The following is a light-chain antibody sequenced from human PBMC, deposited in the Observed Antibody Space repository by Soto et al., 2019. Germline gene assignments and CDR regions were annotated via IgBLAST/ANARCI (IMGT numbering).Light chain of an antibody. CDR1: HGGTTH. Sequence: LMTHAPATMSVSPGERATLSCMAGHGGTTHFACYQQKSGPSPRLLIYDASSRATGVPARFSGTGSEKDFTLTISGLQSEDAAIYFCQQYNNWPYSFGQGTRLEIK. V-gene: IGKV3-15*01. CDR2: DAS. J-gene: IGKJ5*01. CDR3: QQYNNWPYS.